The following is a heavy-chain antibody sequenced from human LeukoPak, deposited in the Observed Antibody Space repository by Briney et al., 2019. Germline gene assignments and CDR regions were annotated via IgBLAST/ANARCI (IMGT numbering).Heavy chain of an antibody. CDR3: ARGEQQLPQLGY. CDR1: GDGVSSNSAA. D-gene: IGHD6-13*01. Sequence: LSQTLSLTCAISGDGVSSNSAAWTWIRQSPSRGLEWLGRTYYRYKWYNDYAVSVKSRITINPDTSKNQFSLQLNSVTPEDTAVYYCARGEQQLPQLGYWGQGTLVTVSS. V-gene: IGHV6-1*01. CDR2: TYYRYKWYN. J-gene: IGHJ4*02.